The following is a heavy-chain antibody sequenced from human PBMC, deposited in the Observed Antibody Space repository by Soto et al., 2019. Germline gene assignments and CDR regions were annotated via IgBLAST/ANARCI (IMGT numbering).Heavy chain of an antibody. CDR1: GFTVSSNY. D-gene: IGHD6-13*01. CDR2: IYSGGST. V-gene: IGHV3-53*01. J-gene: IGHJ4*02. CDR3: ASGPGAIAAAGNVGDY. Sequence: LRLSCAASGFTVSSNYMSWVRQAPGKGLEWVSVIYSGGSTYYADSVKGRFTISRDNSKNTLYLQMNSLRAEDTAVYYCASGPGAIAAAGNVGDYWGQGTLVTVSS.